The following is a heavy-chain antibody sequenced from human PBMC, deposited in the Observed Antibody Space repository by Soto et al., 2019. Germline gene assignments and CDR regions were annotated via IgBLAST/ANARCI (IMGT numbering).Heavy chain of an antibody. Sequence: QVQLVQSGAEVKKPGASVKVSCKASGYTFTSYGISWVRQAPGQGLEWMGWISAYNGNTNYAQKLQGRVTMTKDTATSTAYMELRSMRSDDTAVYYCARVELRFLEWLGGPGDYWGQGTLVTVSS. V-gene: IGHV1-18*04. CDR3: ARVELRFLEWLGGPGDY. J-gene: IGHJ4*02. CDR2: ISAYNGNT. CDR1: GYTFTSYG. D-gene: IGHD3-3*01.